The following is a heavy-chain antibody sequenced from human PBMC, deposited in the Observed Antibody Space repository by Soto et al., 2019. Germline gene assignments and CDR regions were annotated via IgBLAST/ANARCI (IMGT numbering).Heavy chain of an antibody. CDR2: IYPGDSDT. CDR3: ARPPPHQAYSYGYHQIDY. D-gene: IGHD5-18*01. CDR1: GYSFTSYW. V-gene: IGHV5-51*01. J-gene: IGHJ4*02. Sequence: EVQLVQSGAEVKKPGESLKISCKGSGYSFTSYWIGWVRQMPGKGMEWMGIIYPGDSDTRYSPSFQGQVTISADKSISTAYLQWSSLKASDTAMYYCARPPPHQAYSYGYHQIDYWGQGTLVTVSS.